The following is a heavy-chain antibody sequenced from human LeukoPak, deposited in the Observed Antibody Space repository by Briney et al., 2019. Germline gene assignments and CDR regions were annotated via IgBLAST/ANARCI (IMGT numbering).Heavy chain of an antibody. CDR2: IYYSGST. CDR1: GGSISSSSYY. J-gene: IGHJ3*02. V-gene: IGHV4-39*07. D-gene: IGHD3-22*01. CDR3: ARPRSTYYYDSSGYSHDAFDI. Sequence: SETLSLTCTVSGGSISSSSYYWGWIRQPPGKGLEWIGSIYYSGSTYYNPSLKSRVTISVDTSKNQFSLKLSSVTAADTAVYYCARPRSTYYYDSSGYSHDAFDIWGQGTMVTVSS.